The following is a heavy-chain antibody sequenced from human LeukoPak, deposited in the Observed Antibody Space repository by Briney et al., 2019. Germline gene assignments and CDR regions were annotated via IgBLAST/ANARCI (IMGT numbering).Heavy chain of an antibody. J-gene: IGHJ3*01. D-gene: IGHD3-10*01. CDR1: GGTFSSYG. CDR2: IIPMAGRP. Sequence: GASVKVSCKAYGGTFSSYGINWVRQAPGQRLQWMGGIIPMAGRPNYVQKFQGRVTITAPGYTRTAYMELSRLRSEDTAVYYCARAPEGGIYGSGVCEVWGQGTVVTVSS. V-gene: IGHV1-69*13. CDR3: ARAPEGGIYGSGVCEV.